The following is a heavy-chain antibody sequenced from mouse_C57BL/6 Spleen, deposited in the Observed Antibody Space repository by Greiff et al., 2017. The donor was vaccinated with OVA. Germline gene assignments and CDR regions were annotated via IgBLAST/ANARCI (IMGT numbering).Heavy chain of an antibody. J-gene: IGHJ2*01. V-gene: IGHV1-76*01. CDR1: GYTFTDYY. CDR2: IYPGSGNT. Sequence: QVQLQQSGAELVRPGASVKLSCKASGYTFTDYYINWVKQRPGQGLEWIARIYPGSGNTYYNEKFKGKATLTAEKSSSTAYMQLSSLTSEDSAVYFCARGNYGLYFDYCGQGTTLTVSS. D-gene: IGHD1-1*02. CDR3: ARGNYGLYFDY.